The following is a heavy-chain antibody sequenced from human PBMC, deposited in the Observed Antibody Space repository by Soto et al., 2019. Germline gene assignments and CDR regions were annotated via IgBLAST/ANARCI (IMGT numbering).Heavy chain of an antibody. D-gene: IGHD6-19*01. V-gene: IGHV3-30*03. CDR3: ARGTPYTTGWYYFDF. Sequence: GGSLRLSCAGSGFTFSGYWMHWVRQAPGKGLEWVAVISYDGTNKFYEDSVDGRFTISRDNSKNTLFLQMNSLRPEDTAVYYCARGTPYTTGWYYFDFWGQGTLVTVSS. CDR2: ISYDGTNK. CDR1: GFTFSGYW. J-gene: IGHJ4*02.